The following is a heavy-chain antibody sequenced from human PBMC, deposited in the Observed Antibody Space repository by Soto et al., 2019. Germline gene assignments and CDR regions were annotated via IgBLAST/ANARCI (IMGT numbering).Heavy chain of an antibody. Sequence: QVQLVQSGADVKEPWGAVRGSCKAAVYTVTSYDINWVRQATGQGLAWMGWMNPESRNTGYAQKFQGRVTMTRDTSISTTYLQLTSLRSEDTAVSYCARFVRHHLATIDFWGQPTLVTVSS. J-gene: IGHJ4*02. D-gene: IGHD1-26*01. V-gene: IGHV1-8*01. CDR3: ARFVRHHLATIDF. CDR2: MNPESRNT. CDR1: VYTVTSYD.